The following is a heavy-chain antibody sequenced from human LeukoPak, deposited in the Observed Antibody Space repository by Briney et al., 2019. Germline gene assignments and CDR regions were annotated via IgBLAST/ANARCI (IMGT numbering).Heavy chain of an antibody. CDR1: GFTFSSYA. Sequence: GGSLRLSCAASGFTFSSYAMSWVRQAPGKGLEWVSAISGSGGSTYYADSVKGRFTISRDNSKNTLYLQTNSLRAEDTAVYYCAKDLVGATTFDYWGQGTLVTVSS. D-gene: IGHD1-26*01. V-gene: IGHV3-23*01. J-gene: IGHJ4*02. CDR2: ISGSGGST. CDR3: AKDLVGATTFDY.